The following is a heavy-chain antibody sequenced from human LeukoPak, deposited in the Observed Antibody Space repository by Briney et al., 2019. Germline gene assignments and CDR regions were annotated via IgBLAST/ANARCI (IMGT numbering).Heavy chain of an antibody. CDR3: ASLPPGYRQQLAHYYYYYMDV. J-gene: IGHJ6*03. V-gene: IGHV4-39*01. CDR2: IYYSGST. Sequence: PSETLSLTCTVSGGSISSSSYYWGWIRQPPGKGLEWIGSIYYSGSTYYNPSLKSRVTISVDTSKNQFSLKLSSVTAADTAVYYCASLPPGYRQQLAHYYYYYMDVWGKGTTVTVSS. D-gene: IGHD6-13*01. CDR1: GGSISSSSYY.